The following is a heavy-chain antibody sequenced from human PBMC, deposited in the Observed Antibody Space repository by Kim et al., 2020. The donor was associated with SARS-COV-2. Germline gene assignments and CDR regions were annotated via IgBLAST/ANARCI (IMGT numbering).Heavy chain of an antibody. CDR3: ARLKGIAVAGHGVWFDP. CDR1: GYSFTSYW. J-gene: IGHJ5*02. Sequence: GESLKISCKGSGYSFTSYWIGWVRQMPGKGLEWMGIIYPGDSDTRYSPSFQGQVTISADKSISTAYLQWSSLKASDTAMYYCARLKGIAVAGHGVWFDPWGQGTLVTVSS. V-gene: IGHV5-51*01. CDR2: IYPGDSDT. D-gene: IGHD6-19*01.